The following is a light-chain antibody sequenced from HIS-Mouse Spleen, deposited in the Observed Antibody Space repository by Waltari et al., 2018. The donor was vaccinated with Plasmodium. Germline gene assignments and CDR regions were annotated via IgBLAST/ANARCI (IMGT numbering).Light chain of an antibody. CDR2: DAS. CDR3: YSTDSSGNHRV. V-gene: IGLV3-10*01. Sequence: DEPPPPPSVSVSPGQRARLPCRASEFPKNNSAWYPQKPGQAPVLVIYDASKPPSGIPERFSGSSSGTMATLTISGAQVEDEADYYCYSTDSSGNHRVFGGGTKLTVL. CDR1: EFPKNN. J-gene: IGLJ3*02.